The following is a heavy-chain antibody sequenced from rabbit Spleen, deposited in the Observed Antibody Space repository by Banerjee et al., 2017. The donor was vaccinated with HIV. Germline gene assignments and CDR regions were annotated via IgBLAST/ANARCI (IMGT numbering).Heavy chain of an antibody. J-gene: IGHJ6*01. CDR2: IDVGEGNT. CDR3: ARAGYAGYGYANFRDYYGMDL. Sequence: QQHLEESGGGLVKPEGTLTLTCTASGIDFSSSYWLFWVRQAPGKGLEWIGIIDVGEGNTDYASWVNGRFTISSDNAQNTVDLQMSGLTAADTATYFCARAGYAGYGYANFRDYYGMDLWGPGTLVTVS. V-gene: IGHV1S43*01. D-gene: IGHD6-1*01. CDR1: GIDFSSSYW.